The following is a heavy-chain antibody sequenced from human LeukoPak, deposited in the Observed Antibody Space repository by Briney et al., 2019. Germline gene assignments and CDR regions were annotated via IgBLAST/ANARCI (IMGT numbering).Heavy chain of an antibody. D-gene: IGHD1-1*01. CDR3: ARGSYNWNDVHASDV. V-gene: IGHV3-74*01. J-gene: IGHJ3*01. CDR2: INSNGITT. CDR1: QFTFSDYW. Sequence: GGSLRLSCAASQFTFSDYWMHWVRQAPGKGLVRVSRINSNGITTYYAGSVKGRFTISRDNAKNTVYLQLNSLRAEDTAMYYCARGSYNWNDVHASDVWGQGTMVTVSS.